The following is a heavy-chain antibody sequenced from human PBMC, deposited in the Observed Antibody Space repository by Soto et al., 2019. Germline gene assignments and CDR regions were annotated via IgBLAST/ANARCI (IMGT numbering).Heavy chain of an antibody. D-gene: IGHD3-3*01. Sequence: QVQLVESGGGVVQPGRSLRLSCAASGFTFSSYAMHWVRQAPGKGLEWVAVISYDGSNKYYADSVKGRFTISRDNSKNTLDLQMNSLRAEDTAVYYCARDFSIGVAYYYYGMDVWGQGTTVTVSS. J-gene: IGHJ6*02. CDR2: ISYDGSNK. V-gene: IGHV3-30-3*01. CDR1: GFTFSSYA. CDR3: ARDFSIGVAYYYYGMDV.